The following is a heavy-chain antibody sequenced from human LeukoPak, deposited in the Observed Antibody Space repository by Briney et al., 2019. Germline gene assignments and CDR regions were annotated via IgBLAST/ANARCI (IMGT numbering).Heavy chain of an antibody. CDR1: GGSISSYY. V-gene: IGHV4-59*01. CDR3: ARRYNTMTISAFDI. D-gene: IGHD3-22*01. CDR2: IYYSGST. Sequence: SETLSLTCTVSGGSISSYYWSWIRQPPGKGLEWIGYIYYSGSTNYNPSLKSRVTISVDTSKNQFSLKLSSVTAADTAMYYCARRYNTMTISAFDIWGQGTMVTVSS. J-gene: IGHJ3*02.